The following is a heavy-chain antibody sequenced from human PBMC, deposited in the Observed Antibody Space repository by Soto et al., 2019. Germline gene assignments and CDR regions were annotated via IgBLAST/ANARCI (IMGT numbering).Heavy chain of an antibody. V-gene: IGHV4-59*01. CDR2: IYYSGST. Sequence: SETLSLTCTVSGGSISSYYWSWIRQPPGKGLEWIGYIYYSGSTNYNPSLKSRVTISVDTSKNQFSLKLSSVTAADTAVYYCARVRYYDILTGYPYYFDYWGQGTLVTVSS. J-gene: IGHJ4*02. CDR1: GGSISSYY. CDR3: ARVRYYDILTGYPYYFDY. D-gene: IGHD3-9*01.